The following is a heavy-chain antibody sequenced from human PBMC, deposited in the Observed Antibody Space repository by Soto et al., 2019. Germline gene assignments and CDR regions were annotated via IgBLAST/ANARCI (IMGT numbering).Heavy chain of an antibody. Sequence: QVQLVESGGGVVQPGRSLRLSCAASGFTFSSYAMHWVRQAPGKGLEWVAVISYDGSNKYYADSVKGRFTISRDNSKNTLYLQINSLRAEDTAVYYCARDHDYGDYYYYYGMDVWGQGTTVTVSS. CDR3: ARDHDYGDYYYYYGMDV. V-gene: IGHV3-30-3*01. CDR2: ISYDGSNK. D-gene: IGHD4-17*01. J-gene: IGHJ6*02. CDR1: GFTFSSYA.